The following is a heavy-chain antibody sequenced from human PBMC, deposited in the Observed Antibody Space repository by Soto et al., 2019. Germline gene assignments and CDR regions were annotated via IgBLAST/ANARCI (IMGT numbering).Heavy chain of an antibody. V-gene: IGHV4-59*01. D-gene: IGHD3-22*01. CDR1: GGSISSYY. CDR3: ARVSDDSSGDSYYYYGIDV. Sequence: WETLSLTCTVSGGSISSYYWSWIRQPPGKGLEWIGYIYYSGSTNYNPSLKSRVTISVGTSKNQFSLKLSSVTAADTAVYYCARVSDDSSGDSYYYYGIDVWGQGTTVTVSS. CDR2: IYYSGST. J-gene: IGHJ6*02.